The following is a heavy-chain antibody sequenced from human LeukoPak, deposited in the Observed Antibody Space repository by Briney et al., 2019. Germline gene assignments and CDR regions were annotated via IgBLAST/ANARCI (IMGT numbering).Heavy chain of an antibody. D-gene: IGHD4-23*01. J-gene: IGHJ4*02. CDR2: IYYSGST. CDR3: ATAGTTVVTLYY. V-gene: IGHV4-59*01. CDR1: GGSISSYY. Sequence: SETLSLTCTVSGGSISSYYWSWIRQPPGKRLEWIGYIYYSGSTSYNPSLKSRVTISVDTSKNQISLKLSSVTAADTAVYYCATAGTTVVTLYYWGQGTLVTVSS.